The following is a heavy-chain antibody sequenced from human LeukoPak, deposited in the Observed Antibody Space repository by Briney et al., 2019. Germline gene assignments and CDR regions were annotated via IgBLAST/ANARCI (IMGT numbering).Heavy chain of an antibody. J-gene: IGHJ6*02. D-gene: IGHD2-15*01. Sequence: TSATLSLTCAVYGGSFSGYYWSWIRQPPGKGLEWIGEINHSGSTNYNPSLKSRVTISVDTSKNQFSLKLSSVTAADTAVYYCARGLVVVVAATRGMDVWGQGTTVTVSS. V-gene: IGHV4-34*01. CDR1: GGSFSGYY. CDR2: INHSGST. CDR3: ARGLVVVVAATRGMDV.